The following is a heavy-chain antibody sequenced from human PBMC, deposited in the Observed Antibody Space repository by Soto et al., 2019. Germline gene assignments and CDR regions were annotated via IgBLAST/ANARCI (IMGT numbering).Heavy chain of an antibody. D-gene: IGHD3-9*01. V-gene: IGHV1-69*13. CDR1: GGTFSSYA. Sequence: ASVKVSCKASGGTFSSYAISWVRQAPGQGLEWMGGIIPIFGTANYAQKFQGRVTITADESTSTAYMELSSLRSEDTAVYYCAIMRPSYYDIWVSPDPWGQGTLVTVSS. CDR2: IIPIFGTA. CDR3: AIMRPSYYDIWVSPDP. J-gene: IGHJ5*02.